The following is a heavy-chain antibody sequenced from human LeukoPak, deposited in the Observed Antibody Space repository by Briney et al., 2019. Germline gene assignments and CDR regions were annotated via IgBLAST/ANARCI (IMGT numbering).Heavy chain of an antibody. V-gene: IGHV1-69*13. D-gene: IGHD2-8*01. Sequence: ASVKVSCKASGGTFSSYAISWVRQAPGQGLEWMGGIIPTFGTANYAQKFQGRVTITADESTSTAYMELSSLRSEDTAVYYCARADLKMDYYGMDVWGQGTTVTVSS. CDR1: GGTFSSYA. CDR3: ARADLKMDYYGMDV. CDR2: IIPTFGTA. J-gene: IGHJ6*02.